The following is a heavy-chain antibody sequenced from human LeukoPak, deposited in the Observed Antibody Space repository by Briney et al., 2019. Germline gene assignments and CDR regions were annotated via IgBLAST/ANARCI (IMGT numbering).Heavy chain of an antibody. J-gene: IGHJ4*02. V-gene: IGHV3-23*01. D-gene: IGHD6-13*01. CDR1: GFTFSSYG. CDR3: AKVPKGGYFDY. CDR2: ISGSGGST. Sequence: GGSLRLSCAASGFTFSSYGMSWVRQAPGKGLEWVSGISGSGGSTYYADSVKGRFTISRDNSKNTLYLQMNSLRAEDTAVYYCAKVPKGGYFDYWGQGTLVTVSS.